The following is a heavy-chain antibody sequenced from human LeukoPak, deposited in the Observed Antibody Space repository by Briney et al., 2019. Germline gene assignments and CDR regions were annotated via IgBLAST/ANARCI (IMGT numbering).Heavy chain of an antibody. CDR2: IYYRGST. CDR1: GGSISNSDYY. V-gene: IGHV4-39*01. J-gene: IGHJ4*01. Sequence: SETLSLTCTVSGGSISNSDYYWGWIRQPPGKGLEWIGSIYYRGSTYYNPSLEIRVPLSVDTSKNQFSLKLSSVTAADTAVYYCARRVLLWLGESQYYFDYWGHGTLVTVSS. D-gene: IGHD3-10*01. CDR3: ARRVLLWLGESQYYFDY.